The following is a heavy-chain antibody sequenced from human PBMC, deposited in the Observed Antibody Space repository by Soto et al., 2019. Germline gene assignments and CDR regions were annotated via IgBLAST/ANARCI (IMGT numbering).Heavy chain of an antibody. V-gene: IGHV3-30*03. CDR3: AGGGGGGFGESVSHNFDY. Sequence: QVQLVESGGGVVQPGRSLRLSCAASRFTLSPYGMHWVRQAPGKGLEWVTFISYDGSKEYYADSVKGRFTISRDNSKNTLYLQMNSLRVEDTAIYYCAGGGGGGFGESVSHNFDYWGQGTLVTVSS. D-gene: IGHD3-10*01. CDR2: ISYDGSKE. CDR1: RFTLSPYG. J-gene: IGHJ4*02.